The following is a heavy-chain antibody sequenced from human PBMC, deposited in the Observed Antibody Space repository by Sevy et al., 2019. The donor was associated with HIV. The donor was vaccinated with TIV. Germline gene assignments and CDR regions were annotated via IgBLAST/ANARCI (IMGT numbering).Heavy chain of an antibody. Sequence: ASVKVSCKVSGSTLTNLSMHWVRQAPGKGLEWMGTFDPEDGETIYAQKFQVRVTMTEDTSTDTAYMELSSLRSEDTAVYYCATTKDYYEDNGDPFDYWVQEPWSPSPQ. CDR3: ATTKDYYEDNGDPFDY. CDR2: FDPEDGET. D-gene: IGHD3-22*01. CDR1: GSTLTNLS. V-gene: IGHV1-24*01. J-gene: IGHJ4*01.